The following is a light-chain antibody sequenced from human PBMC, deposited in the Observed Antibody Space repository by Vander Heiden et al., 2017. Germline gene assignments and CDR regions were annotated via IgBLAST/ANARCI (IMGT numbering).Light chain of an antibody. V-gene: IGLV2-14*03. Sequence: QSPLTQPAPVSVSPGPSNTIPCTGPSSDVGNYNYVSWYQQHPDKDPKLMIYDVTNRPSGVSNRFSCSKSGNTASLTIAGLQAEDEGDYYCSSYTSSSPYVFGTGTKVTVL. CDR2: DVT. J-gene: IGLJ1*01. CDR3: SSYTSSSPYV. CDR1: SSDVGNYNY.